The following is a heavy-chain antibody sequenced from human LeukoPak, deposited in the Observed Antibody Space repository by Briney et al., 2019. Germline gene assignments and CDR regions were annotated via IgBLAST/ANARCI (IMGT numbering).Heavy chain of an antibody. V-gene: IGHV4-61*02. CDR2: ISSSGST. CDR3: ARGPYSYDSSGAFDI. D-gene: IGHD3-22*01. J-gene: IGHJ3*02. CDR1: GDSISSGGYY. Sequence: KPSQTLSLTCTVSGDSISSGGYYWSWIRQPAGKGLEWIGRISSSGSTNYNPSLKSRVTISVDTSKNQFSLKLSSVTAADTAVYFCARGPYSYDSSGAFDIWGQGTMVTVSS.